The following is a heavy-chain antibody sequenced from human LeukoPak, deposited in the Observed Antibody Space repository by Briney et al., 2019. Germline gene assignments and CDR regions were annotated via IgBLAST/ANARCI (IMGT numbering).Heavy chain of an antibody. J-gene: IGHJ4*02. V-gene: IGHV4-39*01. CDR1: GGSISSSSDY. Sequence: NPSETLSLTRTVSGGSISSSSDYWAWIRQPPGKGLEWIGTVFYSGSTYYNPSLKSRVTISVDTSKNQFSLKLSSVTAADTAVYYCARIAYYGSGSYYGYYFDYWGQGTLVTVSS. CDR3: ARIAYYGSGSYYGYYFDY. CDR2: VFYSGST. D-gene: IGHD3-10*01.